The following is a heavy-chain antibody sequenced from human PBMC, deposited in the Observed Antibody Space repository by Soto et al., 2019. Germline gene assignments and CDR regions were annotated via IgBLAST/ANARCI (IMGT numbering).Heavy chain of an antibody. CDR2: IYYSGST. V-gene: IGHV4-61*08. CDR1: GGSISSGGYY. D-gene: IGHD4-17*01. CDR3: ARRYGASFDY. Sequence: SETLSLTYTVSGGSISSGGYYWSWIRQHPGKGLEWIGYIYYSGSTNYNPSLKSRVTISVDTSKNQFSLKLSSVTAADTAVYYCARRYGASFDYWGQGTLVTVSS. J-gene: IGHJ4*02.